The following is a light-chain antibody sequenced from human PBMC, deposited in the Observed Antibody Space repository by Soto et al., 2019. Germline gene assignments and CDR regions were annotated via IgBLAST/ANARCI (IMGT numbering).Light chain of an antibody. V-gene: IGLV2-14*01. J-gene: IGLJ1*01. CDR2: DVS. CDR1: SSDVGGYKY. CDR3: SSYRSSSTLDV. Sequence: QSVLTQPASVSGSPGQSITISCTGTSSDVGGYKYVSWYQQHPGKAPKLIIYDVSNRPSGVSNRFSGSKSGNTASLNISGLQAEDEAHYYCSSYRSSSTLDVFGTGTKLTVL.